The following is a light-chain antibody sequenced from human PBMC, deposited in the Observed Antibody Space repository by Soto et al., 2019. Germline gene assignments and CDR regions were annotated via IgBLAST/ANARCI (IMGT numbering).Light chain of an antibody. CDR3: LLYYGGAQLV. V-gene: IGLV7-43*01. CDR2: GTS. CDR1: TGAVTSGDY. Sequence: QAVVTQEPSLTVSPGGTVTLTCASGTGAVTSGDYPNWFQQKPGQAPRALIYGTSNNHSWTPARFSGSLLGGKAALTLSGVQPEDEAEYYCLLYYGGAQLVFGGGTKVTVL. J-gene: IGLJ2*01.